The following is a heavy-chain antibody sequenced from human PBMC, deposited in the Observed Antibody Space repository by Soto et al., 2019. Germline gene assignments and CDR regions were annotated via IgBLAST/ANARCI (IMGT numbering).Heavy chain of an antibody. Sequence: QGQLVQSGAEVKKPGSSVKVSCQASGGPFSSYAIRWVRQAPGQGLEWMGGIIPIFGTGNYAQKFQGRVTITADESTSTAYMELSSLRSEDTAVYYCARVGWYGPNWFDPWGQGTLVTVSS. CDR1: GGPFSSYA. J-gene: IGHJ5*02. V-gene: IGHV1-69*01. CDR2: IIPIFGTG. D-gene: IGHD2-15*01. CDR3: ARVGWYGPNWFDP.